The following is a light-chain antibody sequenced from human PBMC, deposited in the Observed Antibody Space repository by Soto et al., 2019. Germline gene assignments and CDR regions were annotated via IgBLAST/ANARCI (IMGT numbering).Light chain of an antibody. CDR2: LGS. CDR1: QSLLHSNGYNY. CDR3: MQALQTPLP. V-gene: IGKV2-28*01. Sequence: DIVMTQSPLSLPVNPGEPASISCRSSQSLLHSNGYNYLDWYLQKPGQSPQLLIYLGSNRASGVPDRFSGSGSGTDFTLKISRVEAEDVGVYYCMQALQTPLPFGGGTKVEIK. J-gene: IGKJ4*01.